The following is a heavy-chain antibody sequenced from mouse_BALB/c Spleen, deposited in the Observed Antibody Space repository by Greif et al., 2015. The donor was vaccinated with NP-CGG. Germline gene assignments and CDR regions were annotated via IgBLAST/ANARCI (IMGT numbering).Heavy chain of an antibody. D-gene: IGHD1-1*01. CDR3: ARSTVYYGSSYYFDY. Sequence: VQLVESGAELVRPGVSVKISCKGSGYTFTDYAMHWVKQSHAKSLEWIGVISTYYGDASYNQKFKGKATMTVDKSSSTAYMELARLTSEDSAIYYCARSTVYYGSSYYFDYWGQGTTLTVSS. CDR1: GYTFTDYA. J-gene: IGHJ2*01. V-gene: IGHV1S137*01. CDR2: ISTYYGDA.